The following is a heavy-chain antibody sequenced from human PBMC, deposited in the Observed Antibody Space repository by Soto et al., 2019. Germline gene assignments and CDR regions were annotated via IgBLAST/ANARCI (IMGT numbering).Heavy chain of an antibody. J-gene: IGHJ6*02. Sequence: EVQLVQSRAELKKPGESPKISCKGSGYSFTSYWIGWVRQMPGKGLEWMGIIYPGDSDTRYSPSFQGQVTISADKSISTAYLQWSSLKASDTAMYYCAGGGVRGVITRTRDYYGMDVWGQGTTVTVSS. V-gene: IGHV5-51*01. CDR2: IYPGDSDT. CDR3: AGGGVRGVITRTRDYYGMDV. CDR1: GYSFTSYW. D-gene: IGHD3-10*01.